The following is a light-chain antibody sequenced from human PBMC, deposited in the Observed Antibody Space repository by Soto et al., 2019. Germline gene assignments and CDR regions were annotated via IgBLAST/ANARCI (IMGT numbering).Light chain of an antibody. Sequence: DIPMTQSPSSLSASVGDRVTITCRSSQAIYQSVAWYQQKPGQVPKLLIYAASTLHSGVPSRFSGSGSGTHFTLTITGLQPEDVATYFCQEHNGDLPVAFGPGTTVDV. V-gene: IGKV1-27*01. CDR1: QAIYQS. J-gene: IGKJ3*01. CDR2: AAS. CDR3: QEHNGDLPVA.